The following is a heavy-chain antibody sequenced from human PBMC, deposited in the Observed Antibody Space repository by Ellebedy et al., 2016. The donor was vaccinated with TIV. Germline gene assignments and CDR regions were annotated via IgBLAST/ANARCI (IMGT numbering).Heavy chain of an antibody. D-gene: IGHD6-19*01. CDR1: GGSISNSDYY. V-gene: IGHV4-39*07. Sequence: MPSETLSLTCTVSGGSISNSDYYWNWIRQPPGKGLEWIGSIYYSGSAYYNPSLKSRVTMSVDTSKNQFSLKLRSVTAADTAVYYCAREGIAVAGYGALEIWGQGTMVTVSS. CDR3: AREGIAVAGYGALEI. J-gene: IGHJ3*02. CDR2: IYYSGSA.